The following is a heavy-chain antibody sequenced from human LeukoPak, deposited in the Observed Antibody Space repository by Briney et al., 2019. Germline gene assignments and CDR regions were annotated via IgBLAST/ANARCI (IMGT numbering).Heavy chain of an antibody. CDR1: GFTFSSYN. V-gene: IGHV3-21*01. D-gene: IGHD1-1*01. CDR3: ARESPGTTVFDY. Sequence: GGSLRLSCAASGFTFSSYNMNWVRQTPGQGLEWVSSITSGSSHIYYADSVKGRFTISRDNAKSSLYLQMNSLRAEDTAVYYCARESPGTTVFDYWGQGTLVTVSS. CDR2: ITSGSSHI. J-gene: IGHJ4*02.